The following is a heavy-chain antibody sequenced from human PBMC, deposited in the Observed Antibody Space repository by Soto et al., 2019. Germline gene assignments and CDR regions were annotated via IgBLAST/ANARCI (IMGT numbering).Heavy chain of an antibody. CDR1: GGTFSSYT. Sequence: QVQLVQSGAEVKKPGSSVKVSCKASGGTFSSYTISWVRQAPGQGLEWMGRIIPILGIANYAKKFQGRVTITADKSTSTAYMELSSLRSEDTAVYYCARAYCGGDCYSEYYYYMDVWGKGTTVTVSS. CDR2: IIPILGIA. J-gene: IGHJ6*03. D-gene: IGHD2-21*01. CDR3: ARAYCGGDCYSEYYYYMDV. V-gene: IGHV1-69*02.